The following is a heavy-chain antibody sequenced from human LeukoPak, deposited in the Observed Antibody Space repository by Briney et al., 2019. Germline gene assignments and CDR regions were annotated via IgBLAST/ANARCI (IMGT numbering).Heavy chain of an antibody. V-gene: IGHV4-59*01. CDR2: IYHSGST. Sequence: PSETLSLTCTVSGGSINSYYWSWIRQSPVKGLEWIGYIYHSGSTNYSPSLKSRVTISLDTSKNQFSLNLYSVTAADTAVYYCARARYFDGSSFGVDYWGQGTLDTVSS. D-gene: IGHD6-6*01. J-gene: IGHJ4*02. CDR3: ARARYFDGSSFGVDY. CDR1: GGSINSYY.